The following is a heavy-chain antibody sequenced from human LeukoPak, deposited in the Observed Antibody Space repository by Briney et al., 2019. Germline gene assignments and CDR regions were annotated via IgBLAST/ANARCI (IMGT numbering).Heavy chain of an antibody. D-gene: IGHD6-6*01. Sequence: PSETLSLTCTVSGGSISSSSYYWGWFRQPPGKGLEWIGNIYYSSTTYYNPSLKSRVTISVDTSKNQFPLKLTSVTAADTAVYYCARQYSSSSEAYFDYWGQGTLVTVSS. CDR1: GGSISSSSYY. CDR3: ARQYSSSSEAYFDY. V-gene: IGHV4-39*01. CDR2: IYYSSTT. J-gene: IGHJ4*02.